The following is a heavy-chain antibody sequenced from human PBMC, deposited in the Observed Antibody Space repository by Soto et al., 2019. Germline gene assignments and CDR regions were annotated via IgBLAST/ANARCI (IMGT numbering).Heavy chain of an antibody. Sequence: RLSCAASGFTFSDYYMSWIRQAPGKGLEWVSYISSSGSTIYYADSVKGRFTISRDNAKNSLYLQMNSPRAEDTAVYYCARAPYYYDSSGYYFEYWGQGTLVTVS. CDR3: ARAPYYYDSSGYYFEY. CDR1: GFTFSDYY. V-gene: IGHV3-11*01. CDR2: ISSSGSTI. J-gene: IGHJ4*02. D-gene: IGHD3-22*01.